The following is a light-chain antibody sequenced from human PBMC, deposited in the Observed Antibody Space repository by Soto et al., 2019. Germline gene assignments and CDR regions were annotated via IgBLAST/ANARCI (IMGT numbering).Light chain of an antibody. Sequence: QSVLTQSPSASASLGASVKLTCTLSSGHSSYAIAWHQQQPEKGPRYLMKVNSDGSHSKGDGIPDRFSGSSSGAERYLTITSRQSEDEADYYCQTWGTGIWVFGGGTKVTVL. CDR2: VNSDGSH. J-gene: IGLJ3*02. V-gene: IGLV4-69*01. CDR1: SGHSSYA. CDR3: QTWGTGIWV.